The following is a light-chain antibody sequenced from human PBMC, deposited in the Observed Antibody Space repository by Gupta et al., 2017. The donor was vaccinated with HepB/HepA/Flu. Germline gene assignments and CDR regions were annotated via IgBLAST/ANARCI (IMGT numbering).Light chain of an antibody. J-gene: IGKJ3*01. CDR1: QSVSSY. V-gene: IGKV3-11*01. CDR2: DAS. CDR3: QQRSNWPVT. Sequence: EIVLTQSPATLSVSPVERATLSCRASQSVSSYLAWYQQKPGQAPRLLIYDASNRATGIPARFSGSGSGTDFTLTISSLEPEDFAVYYCQQRSNWPVTFGPGTKVDIK.